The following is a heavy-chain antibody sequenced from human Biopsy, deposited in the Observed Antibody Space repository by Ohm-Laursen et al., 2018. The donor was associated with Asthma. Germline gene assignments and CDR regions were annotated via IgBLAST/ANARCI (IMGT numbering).Heavy chain of an antibody. D-gene: IGHD6-19*01. Sequence: SLRLSCAASGFAVSRDYMFWVRQAPGKGLEWVSVIYSGGTSHTADSVRGRFTISRDYSKNTLYLQMHSLRAEDTAVYYCARDSYSSGLYDDFESWGQGTPVTVSS. V-gene: IGHV3-53*01. CDR1: GFAVSRDY. J-gene: IGHJ4*02. CDR2: IYSGGTS. CDR3: ARDSYSSGLYDDFES.